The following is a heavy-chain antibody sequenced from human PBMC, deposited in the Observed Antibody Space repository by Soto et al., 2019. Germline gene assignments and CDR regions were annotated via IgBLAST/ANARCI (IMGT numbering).Heavy chain of an antibody. V-gene: IGHV3-23*01. CDR1: GLIFSDHA. CDR2: ISGNGIAT. CDR3: ARDAISMVQGTNNWFDP. D-gene: IGHD3-10*01. J-gene: IGHJ5*02. Sequence: GGSLRLSCEASGLIFSDHAMSWVRQAPGKGLEWVSAISGNGIATYYADSVKGRFTISRDNSKNTLYLQMNRLRADDTAVYYCARDAISMVQGTNNWFDPWGQGTLVTVSS.